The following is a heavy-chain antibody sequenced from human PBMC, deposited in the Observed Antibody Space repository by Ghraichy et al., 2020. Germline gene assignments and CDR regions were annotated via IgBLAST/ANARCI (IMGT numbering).Heavy chain of an antibody. J-gene: IGHJ3*02. V-gene: IGHV2-5*02. CDR1: GFSLSTSGVG. CDR2: IYWDDDK. CDR3: AHPYCTNGVCYDAFDI. Sequence: SGPTQVKPTQTLTLTCTFSGFSLSTSGVGVGWIRQPPGKALEWLALIYWDDDKRYSPSLKSRLTITKDTSKNQVVLTMTNMDPVDTATYYCAHPYCTNGVCYDAFDIWGQGTMVTVSS. D-gene: IGHD2-8*01.